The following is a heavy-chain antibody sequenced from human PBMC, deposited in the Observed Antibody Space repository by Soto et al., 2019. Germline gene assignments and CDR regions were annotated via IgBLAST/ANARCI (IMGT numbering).Heavy chain of an antibody. J-gene: IGHJ3*02. CDR2: INPATGAA. D-gene: IGHD3-3*01. V-gene: IGHV1-2*02. CDR1: GYPVTAYY. Sequence: QLHLVQSGAVVKKPGASVTVSCSASGYPVTAYYMHWVRQAPGRGLEWMGGINPATGAAKYTQTFQGRVPMTRYTSTSTVCMERSGLNTEDTAVFYCARGGGVGVAGSAAFDMWGQGTLVTVSS. CDR3: ARGGGVGVAGSAAFDM.